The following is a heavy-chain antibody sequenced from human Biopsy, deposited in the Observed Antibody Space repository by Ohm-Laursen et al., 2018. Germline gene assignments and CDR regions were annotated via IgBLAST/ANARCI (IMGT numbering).Heavy chain of an antibody. Sequence: SETLSLTCTASGGSINSYYWSWMRQPAGKGLEWIGRLFTSGTTNYSPSLNNRVTMSVDTSKNQFSLRLTSVTAADTAVYYCVRGGSGSFPFDYWSPGTLVTVSS. CDR1: GGSINSYY. D-gene: IGHD3-10*01. V-gene: IGHV4-4*07. J-gene: IGHJ4*02. CDR3: VRGGSGSFPFDY. CDR2: LFTSGTT.